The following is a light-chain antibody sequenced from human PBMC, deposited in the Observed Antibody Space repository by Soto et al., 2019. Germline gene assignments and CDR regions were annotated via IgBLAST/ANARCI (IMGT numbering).Light chain of an antibody. Sequence: EIVLTQSLATLSLSPGERATLSCWASQSVSSYLAWYQQKPGQAPRLLIYDASNRATGIPARFSGSGSGTDFTLTISSLEPEDFAVYSCQQRSKQRLTFGGGTKVDIK. CDR3: QQRSKQRLT. J-gene: IGKJ4*01. V-gene: IGKV3-11*01. CDR1: QSVSSY. CDR2: DAS.